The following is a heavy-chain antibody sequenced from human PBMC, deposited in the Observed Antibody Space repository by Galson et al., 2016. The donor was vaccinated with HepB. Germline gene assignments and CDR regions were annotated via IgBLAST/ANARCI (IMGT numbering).Heavy chain of an antibody. CDR3: ARDPYASGWAAYYFDA. CDR1: GFTFSRSD. V-gene: IGHV3-33*01. CDR2: IWSDGSNP. Sequence: SLRLSCAVSGFTFSRSDMHWVRQAPGKGLEWVAVIWSDGSNPDYADSVQGRFTISRDNSKNTLFLQMNSLRAEDTAVYFCARDPYASGWAAYYFDAWGQGTLVTVSS. J-gene: IGHJ5*02. D-gene: IGHD6-19*01.